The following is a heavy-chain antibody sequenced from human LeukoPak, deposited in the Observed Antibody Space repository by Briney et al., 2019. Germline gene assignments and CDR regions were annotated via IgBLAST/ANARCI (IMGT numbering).Heavy chain of an antibody. J-gene: IGHJ4*02. CDR2: MYLSGTT. D-gene: IGHD3-22*01. V-gene: IGHV4-4*02. CDR1: GDSINSLDL. CDR3: AGLVGRYSSGLYYYYFDY. Sequence: PSETLSLTCTVSGDSINSLDLWSWVRQPPGKGLEWIGEMYLSGTTHSNPSVKSRVTISIDKSKNQFFLNLSSVSAADTAVYYCAGLVGRYSSGLYYYYFDYWGQGTLVTVSS.